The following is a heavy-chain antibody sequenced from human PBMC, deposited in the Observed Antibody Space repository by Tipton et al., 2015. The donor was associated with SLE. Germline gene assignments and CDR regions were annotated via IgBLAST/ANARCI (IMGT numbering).Heavy chain of an antibody. CDR1: GFTFSNFD. CDR2: ISGSGSNT. D-gene: IGHD4/OR15-4a*01. Sequence: SLRLSCAASGFTFSNFDMTWVRQAPGKGLEWVSGISGSGSNTYYADSVKGRFTISRDNAKNSLYLQMNSLRAEDTAVYYCARDVPLWWAFDYWGQGTLVTVSS. V-gene: IGHV3-21*03. J-gene: IGHJ4*02. CDR3: ARDVPLWWAFDY.